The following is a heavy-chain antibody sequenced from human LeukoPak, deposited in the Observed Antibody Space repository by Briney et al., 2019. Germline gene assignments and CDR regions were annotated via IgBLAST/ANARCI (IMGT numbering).Heavy chain of an antibody. CDR1: GYTFTSYG. V-gene: IGHV1-18*01. CDR3: AGGGDMATVPHLYYFEY. Sequence: ASVKVSCKASGYTFTSYGISWVRRAPGQGLEWMGWISAYNGNTNYAQKLQGRVTMTRDTSTSTVYMELSSLRSEDTAVYYCAGGGDMATVPHLYYFEYWGQGTLVTVSS. CDR2: ISAYNGNT. J-gene: IGHJ4*02. D-gene: IGHD5-24*01.